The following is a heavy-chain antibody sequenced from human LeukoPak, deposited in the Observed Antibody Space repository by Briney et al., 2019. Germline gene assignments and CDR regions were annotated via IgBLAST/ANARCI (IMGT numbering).Heavy chain of an antibody. CDR2: FIPMLGTA. Sequence: SVKVSCKASGGTFSDYALNWVRQAPGQGLEWMGVFIPMLGTANSTQKFQGRVTITADKSTSTAFLELSSLTSDDTAIYYCARDVFLGAVAGRRADYWGQGTLVTVSS. V-gene: IGHV1-69*10. CDR1: GGTFSDYA. CDR3: ARDVFLGAVAGRRADY. J-gene: IGHJ4*02. D-gene: IGHD6-19*01.